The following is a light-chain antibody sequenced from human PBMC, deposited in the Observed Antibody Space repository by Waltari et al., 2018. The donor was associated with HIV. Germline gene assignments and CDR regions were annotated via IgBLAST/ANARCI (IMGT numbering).Light chain of an antibody. CDR2: GAS. V-gene: IGKV3-15*01. CDR3: QQYNNWPGIT. J-gene: IGKJ3*01. Sequence: EILMTQSPATLSVSPGERATLSCRAGQSINNNLAWYQQKPGQAPRLFIYGASPGATGVPARFSGSGSGTEFTLTISSLQSEDFAVYYCQQYNNWPGITFGPGTKVDIK. CDR1: QSINNN.